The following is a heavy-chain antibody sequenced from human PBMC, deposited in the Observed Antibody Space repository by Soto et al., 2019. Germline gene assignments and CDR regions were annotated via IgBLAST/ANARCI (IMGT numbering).Heavy chain of an antibody. CDR1: GGTFSSYA. Sequence: SVKVSCKASGGTFSSYAISWVRQAPGQGLEWMGGIIPIFGTANYAQKFQGRVTITADESTSTDYMELSSLRSEDTAVYYCARVVRFLEWLLPYYYYYGMDVWGQGTTVTVSS. J-gene: IGHJ6*02. D-gene: IGHD3-3*01. V-gene: IGHV1-69*13. CDR2: IIPIFGTA. CDR3: ARVVRFLEWLLPYYYYYGMDV.